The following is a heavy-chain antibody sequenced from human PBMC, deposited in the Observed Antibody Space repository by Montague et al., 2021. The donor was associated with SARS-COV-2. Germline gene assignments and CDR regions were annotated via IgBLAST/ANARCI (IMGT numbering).Heavy chain of an antibody. Sequence: CAISGDSVSSNTATWNWIRQSPSRGFEWLGRTYYMPKWYHDYAISLKSRITINPDTSKNQFSLQLSSVAPEDTAVFYCARTTTRMLYPENAFDIWGQGTMVTVSS. CDR3: ARTTTRMLYPENAFDI. CDR2: TYYMPKWYH. J-gene: IGHJ3*02. V-gene: IGHV6-1*01. CDR1: GDSVSSNTAT. D-gene: IGHD2-15*01.